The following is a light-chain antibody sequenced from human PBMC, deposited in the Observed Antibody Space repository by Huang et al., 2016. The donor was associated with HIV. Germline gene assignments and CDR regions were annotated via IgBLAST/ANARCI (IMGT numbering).Light chain of an antibody. CDR3: QQTYTGVT. CDR1: QSINTY. J-gene: IGKJ1*01. CDR2: AAS. Sequence: DIQMTQSPSSLSASVGDRVTITCRASQSINTYLNWFQQKPGKAPKVVISAASTLQSGVPSRFSGGGSGTHFTLTITSLQPEDFATYYCQQTYTGVTFGQGTKVEIK. V-gene: IGKV1-39*01.